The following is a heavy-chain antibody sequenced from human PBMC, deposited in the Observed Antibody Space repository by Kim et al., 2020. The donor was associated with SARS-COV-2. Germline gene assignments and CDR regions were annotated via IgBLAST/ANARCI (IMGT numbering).Heavy chain of an antibody. J-gene: IGHJ4*02. D-gene: IGHD6-19*01. CDR2: INPNSGGT. CDR1: GYTFTAYY. V-gene: IGHV1-2*05. Sequence: ASVKVSCKASGYTFTAYYMYWVRQAPGQGLEWMGRINPNSGGTNYAQKFQGRVTMTRDTSINTAYMELSSLRSDDTGVYYCTREEGSGWMNVGNWGQGTLVTVSS. CDR3: TREEGSGWMNVGN.